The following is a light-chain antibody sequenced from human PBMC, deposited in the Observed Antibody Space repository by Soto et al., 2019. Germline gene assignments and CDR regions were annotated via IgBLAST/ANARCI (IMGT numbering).Light chain of an antibody. CDR2: DAS. CDR3: QQYHRYSWT. CDR1: QSISSS. V-gene: IGKV1-5*01. Sequence: DIQMTQSPSTLSASVGDRVSIACRASQSISSSLAWYQQKPGKAPKLLIYDASSLESGVPSRFSGSGSGTEVTLSSNSLQPQDFATYYCQQYHRYSWTFGQGTKVEIK. J-gene: IGKJ1*01.